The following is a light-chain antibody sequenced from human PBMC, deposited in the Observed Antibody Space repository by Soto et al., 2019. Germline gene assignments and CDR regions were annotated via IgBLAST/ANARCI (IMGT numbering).Light chain of an antibody. J-gene: IGKJ5*01. V-gene: IGKV3-11*01. Sequence: EFVLTQSPATLSLSPGERATLSCRASQSVSSYLAWYQQKPGQAHRLLIYDAYNRATGIQARFSGTGSGTDFTLTIKNLEPEDFAVYYCQVRTNWSIAFGRGTRLEIK. CDR1: QSVSSY. CDR3: QVRTNWSIA. CDR2: DAY.